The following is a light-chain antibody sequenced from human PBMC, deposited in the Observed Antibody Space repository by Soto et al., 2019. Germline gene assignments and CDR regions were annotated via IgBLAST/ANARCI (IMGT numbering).Light chain of an antibody. CDR3: QQYNNWPPGLT. V-gene: IGKV3-15*01. Sequence: EIVMTQSPATLSVSPGERATLSCRASQSVSSNLAWYQQKPGQAPRLLIYGASTRATGIPARFSGSGSGTEFTLTISSLQSEDFAVYYWQQYNNWPPGLTFGGGTKVEIK. J-gene: IGKJ4*01. CDR2: GAS. CDR1: QSVSSN.